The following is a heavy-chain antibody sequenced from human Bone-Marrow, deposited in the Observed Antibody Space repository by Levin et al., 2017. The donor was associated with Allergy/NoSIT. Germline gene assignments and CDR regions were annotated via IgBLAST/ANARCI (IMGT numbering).Heavy chain of an antibody. CDR2: IWYDGSNK. CDR1: GFTFSSYG. V-gene: IGHV3-33*01. CDR3: AREGAHDYGDYPFDY. Sequence: PGGSLRLSCAASGFTFSSYGMHWVRQAPGKGLEWVAVIWYDGSNKYYADSVKGRFTISRDNSKNTLYLQMNSLRAEDTAVYYCAREGAHDYGDYPFDYWGQGTLVTVSS. J-gene: IGHJ4*02. D-gene: IGHD4-17*01.